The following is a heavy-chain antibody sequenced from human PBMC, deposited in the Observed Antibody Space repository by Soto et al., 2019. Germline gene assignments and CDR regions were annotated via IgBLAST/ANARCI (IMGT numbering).Heavy chain of an antibody. CDR1: GVTFSSYT. CDR3: ARVSQYCSCGSCYYFDH. Sequence: SVKVSCKASGVTFSSYTISWVRQAPGQGLEWMGRIIPILGIANYAQKFQGRVTITADKSTSTAYMELSSLRSEDTAVYYCARVSQYCSCGSCYYFDHWGQGTLVTVS. D-gene: IGHD2-15*01. J-gene: IGHJ4*02. CDR2: IIPILGIA. V-gene: IGHV1-69*02.